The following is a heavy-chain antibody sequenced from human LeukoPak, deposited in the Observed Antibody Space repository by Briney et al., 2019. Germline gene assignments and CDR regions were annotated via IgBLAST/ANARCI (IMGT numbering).Heavy chain of an antibody. D-gene: IGHD3-22*01. CDR1: GGSISSYY. J-gene: IGHJ4*02. V-gene: IGHV4-59*08. Sequence: SQTLSLTCTVSGGSISSYYWSWIRQPPGKGLEWIGYIYYSGSTNYNPSLKSRVTISVDTSKNQFSLKLSSVTAADTAVYYCARAPYDSGGYYDYYFDYWGQGALVTVSS. CDR3: ARAPYDSGGYYDYYFDY. CDR2: IYYSGST.